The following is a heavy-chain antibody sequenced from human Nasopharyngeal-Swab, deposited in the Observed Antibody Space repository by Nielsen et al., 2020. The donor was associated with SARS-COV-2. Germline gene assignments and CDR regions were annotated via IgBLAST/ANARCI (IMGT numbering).Heavy chain of an antibody. Sequence: GESLKISCVASGFTFRSYWMHWVRQAPGEGPVWVSHINSAGSATSYADSVKGRFTISRDNAKSTLYLQMNSLRGDDTAIYFRAKDFWGALDSWGQGTLVTVSS. J-gene: IGHJ4*02. D-gene: IGHD3-16*01. CDR1: GFTFRSYW. CDR2: INSAGSAT. CDR3: AKDFWGALDS. V-gene: IGHV3-74*01.